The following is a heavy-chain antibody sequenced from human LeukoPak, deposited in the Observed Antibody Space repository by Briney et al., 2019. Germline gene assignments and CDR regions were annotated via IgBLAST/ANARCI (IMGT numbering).Heavy chain of an antibody. CDR1: GFTFDDYG. J-gene: IGHJ6*03. Sequence: PGGSLRLSCAASGFTFDDYGMSWVRQAPGKGLEWVSGINWNGGSTGYADSVKGRFTISRDNSKNTLYLQMNSLRAEDTAVYYCAKDPGLSSYYYYYMDVWGKGTTVTVSS. D-gene: IGHD3-9*01. CDR3: AKDPGLSSYYYYYMDV. CDR2: INWNGGST. V-gene: IGHV3-20*04.